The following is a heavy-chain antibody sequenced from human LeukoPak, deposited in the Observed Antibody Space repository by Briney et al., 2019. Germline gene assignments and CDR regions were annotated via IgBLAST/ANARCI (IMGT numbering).Heavy chain of an antibody. D-gene: IGHD6-13*01. CDR3: ARDGDSSSSQRDYDY. CDR2: INHSGST. CDR1: GGSFSGYY. V-gene: IGHV4-34*01. J-gene: IGHJ4*02. Sequence: SEILSLTCAVYGGSFSGYYWSWIRQPPGKGLEWLGEINHSGSTNYNPSLKSRVTISVDTSKNQFSLKLSSVTAADTAVYYCARDGDSSSSQRDYDYWGQGTLVTVSS.